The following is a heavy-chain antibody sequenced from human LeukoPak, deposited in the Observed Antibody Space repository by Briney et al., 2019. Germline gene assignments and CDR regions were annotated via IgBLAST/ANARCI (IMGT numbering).Heavy chain of an antibody. J-gene: IGHJ2*01. CDR3: ARLAYCSSTSCSDTPLFDL. D-gene: IGHD2-2*01. V-gene: IGHV4-39*01. CDR2: IYYSGST. Sequence: SETLSLTCTVSGGSISSSSYYWGWIRQPPGKGLEWIGSIYYSGSTYYNPSLKSRVTISVDTSKNQFSLKLSSVTAADTAVYYCARLAYCSSTSCSDTPLFDLWGRGTLVTVSS. CDR1: GGSISSSSYY.